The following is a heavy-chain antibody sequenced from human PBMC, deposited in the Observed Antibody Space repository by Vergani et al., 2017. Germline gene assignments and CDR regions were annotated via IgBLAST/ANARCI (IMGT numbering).Heavy chain of an antibody. V-gene: IGHV3-23*01. D-gene: IGHD6-19*01. CDR2: ISGSDGNT. CDR1: GFTFSSYA. Sequence: EVQLLESGGGLVQPGGSLRLSCAASGFTFSSYAMSWVRQAPGKGLEWVSAISGSDGNTYYADSVKGRVTISRDKSKNTLYLQMNSLRAEDTAVYYCARVGRSAVAGTFGAFDMWGQGTMVTVSS. J-gene: IGHJ3*02. CDR3: ARVGRSAVAGTFGAFDM.